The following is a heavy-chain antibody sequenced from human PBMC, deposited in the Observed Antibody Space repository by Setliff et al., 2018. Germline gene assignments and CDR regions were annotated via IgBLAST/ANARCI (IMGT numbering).Heavy chain of an antibody. CDR1: GFTFSTYR. D-gene: IGHD2-15*01. J-gene: IGHJ4*02. CDR3: ARTCSGSGCYAGLES. V-gene: IGHV3-33*08. Sequence: GGSLRLSCAASGFTFSTYRMHWVRQAPGKGLEWVAVIWYGGGNKYHADSVKGRFTISRDNSKNTLYLQMNSLRPEDTAVYYCARTCSGSGCYAGLESWGQGTPVTVSS. CDR2: IWYGGGNK.